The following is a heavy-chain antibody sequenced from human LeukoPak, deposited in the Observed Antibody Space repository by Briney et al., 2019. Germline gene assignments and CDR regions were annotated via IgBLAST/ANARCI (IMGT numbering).Heavy chain of an antibody. D-gene: IGHD5-24*01. Sequence: GGSLRLSCAASGFTFSSFSMNWVRQAPGKGLEWVSYISISSSTIYYADSVKGRFTISRDNAKNSLYLQMNSLRAEDTALYYCARRGRDGYNFDYWGQGTLVTVSS. CDR3: ARRGRDGYNFDY. V-gene: IGHV3-48*04. CDR1: GFTFSSFS. J-gene: IGHJ4*02. CDR2: ISISSSTI.